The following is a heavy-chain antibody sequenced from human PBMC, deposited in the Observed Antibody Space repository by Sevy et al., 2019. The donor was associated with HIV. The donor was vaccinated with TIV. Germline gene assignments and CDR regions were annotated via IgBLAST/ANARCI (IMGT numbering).Heavy chain of an antibody. CDR1: GFTFSSYS. Sequence: GGSLRLSCAASGFTFSSYSMNWVRQAPGKGLEGVSYISSSSSTIYYADSVKGRFTISRDNAKNSLYLQMNSLRDEDTAVYYCARGRITMTYGDAFDIWGQGTMVTVSS. J-gene: IGHJ3*02. D-gene: IGHD3-22*01. V-gene: IGHV3-48*02. CDR2: ISSSSSTI. CDR3: ARGRITMTYGDAFDI.